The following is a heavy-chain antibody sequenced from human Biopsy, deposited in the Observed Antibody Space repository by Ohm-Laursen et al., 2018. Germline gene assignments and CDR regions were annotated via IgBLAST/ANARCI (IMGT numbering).Heavy chain of an antibody. CDR2: MHNRGSP. CDR3: ARGTGRYYVYGAFDI. V-gene: IGHV4-39*07. J-gene: IGHJ3*02. CDR1: GDSISSSNFY. Sequence: TLSLTWTVSGDSISSSNFYWAWIRQPPGKGLEWIGSMHNRGSPNYNLSLESRVTMSVDTSKNQFSLNLRSVTAADTAVYYCARGTGRYYVYGAFDIWGQGTVVTVSS. D-gene: IGHD1-26*01.